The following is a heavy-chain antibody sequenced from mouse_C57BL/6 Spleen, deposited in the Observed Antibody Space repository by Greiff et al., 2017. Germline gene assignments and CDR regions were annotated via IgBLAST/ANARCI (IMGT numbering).Heavy chain of an antibody. CDR1: GYTFTDYY. Sequence: VQLQQSGPELVKPGASVKISCKASGYTFTDYYIHWVKQRPGQGLEWIGWIYPGSGNTKYNEKFKGKATLTVDTSSSTAYMQLSSLTSEDSAVYFCARDYGSSYVRGYFDYWGQGTTLTVSS. J-gene: IGHJ2*01. CDR2: IYPGSGNT. D-gene: IGHD1-1*01. CDR3: ARDYGSSYVRGYFDY. V-gene: IGHV1-84*01.